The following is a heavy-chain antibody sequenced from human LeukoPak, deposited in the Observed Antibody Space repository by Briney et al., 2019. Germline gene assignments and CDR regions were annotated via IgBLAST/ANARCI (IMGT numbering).Heavy chain of an antibody. CDR1: GGSLSDYY. CDR3: ASTVVNYFGY. D-gene: IGHD4-23*01. Sequence: PSETLSLTCAVYGGSLSDYYWSWIRQPPGKALEWIGQVNRDGSTHYSPSLRGRVIILGDTSKNQFSLKLNSVTAADTAVYYCASTVVNYFGYWGQGTLVTVSS. J-gene: IGHJ4*02. V-gene: IGHV4-34*01. CDR2: VNRDGST.